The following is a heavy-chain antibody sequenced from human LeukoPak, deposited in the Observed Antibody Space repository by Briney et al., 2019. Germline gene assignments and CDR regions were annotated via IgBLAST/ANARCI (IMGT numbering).Heavy chain of an antibody. Sequence: GGSLRLSCVASGFTFNIYTMSWVRQAPGKGLEWVSSITSSSSSIYSADSVKGRLTISRDNAKNSLYLEMNGLRDEDTAVYYCARDLAWGAYWGQGTLVTVSS. D-gene: IGHD4/OR15-4a*01. CDR1: GFTFNIYT. CDR2: ITSSSSSI. J-gene: IGHJ4*02. V-gene: IGHV3-21*01. CDR3: ARDLAWGAY.